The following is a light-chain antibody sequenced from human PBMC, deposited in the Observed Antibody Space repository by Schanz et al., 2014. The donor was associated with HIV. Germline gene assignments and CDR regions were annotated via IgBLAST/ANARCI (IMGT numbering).Light chain of an antibody. CDR2: DVG. Sequence: QSALTQPRSVSGSPGQSITISCTGTSSDIGAFNFLSWYQHHPGKAPKVIIYDVGKRPSGVPDRFSGSKSGNAASLTISGLQAEDEADYYCCSYVDSSTFVFGTGTKLTVL. J-gene: IGLJ1*01. CDR1: SSDIGAFNF. CDR3: CSYVDSSTFV. V-gene: IGLV2-11*01.